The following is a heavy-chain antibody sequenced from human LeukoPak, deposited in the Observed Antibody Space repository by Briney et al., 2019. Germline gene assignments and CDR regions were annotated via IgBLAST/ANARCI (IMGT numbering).Heavy chain of an antibody. CDR3: ARRLTQYDCFDP. CDR1: GDSVSSNSVT. Sequence: SQALSLTCAISGDSVSSNSVTWNWIRQSPSRGLEWLGRTYYRSTWYNDYAVSVRGRIAVNPDTSKNQFSLHLNSVTPEDTAVYYCARRLTQYDCFDPWGQGILVTVSS. V-gene: IGHV6-1*01. CDR2: TYYRSTWYN. D-gene: IGHD2-2*01. J-gene: IGHJ5*02.